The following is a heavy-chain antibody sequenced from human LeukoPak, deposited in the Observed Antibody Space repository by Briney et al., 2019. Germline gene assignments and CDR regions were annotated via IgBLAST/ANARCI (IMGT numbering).Heavy chain of an antibody. Sequence: PSETLSLACGVYGGSVSGYYWNWIRQPPGKGLEWIGEINHSGSTSYNPSLKSRVTISLDTSKNQFSLKLSSVTAADTAVYYCARGELEIYYYGMDVWGQGTTVTVSS. CDR2: INHSGST. V-gene: IGHV4-34*01. CDR1: GGSVSGYY. CDR3: ARGELEIYYYGMDV. J-gene: IGHJ6*02. D-gene: IGHD1-1*01.